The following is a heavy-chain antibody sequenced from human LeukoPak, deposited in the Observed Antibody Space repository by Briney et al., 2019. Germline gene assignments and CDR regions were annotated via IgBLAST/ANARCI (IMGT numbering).Heavy chain of an antibody. CDR2: IIHIFGTA. D-gene: IGHD2-21*02. J-gene: IGHJ4*02. Sequence: GASVKVSCKASGGTFSSYAISWVRQAPGQGLEWMGRIIHIFGTANYAQKFQGRVTITTDESTSTAYMELSSLRSEDTAVYYCARGPLVVTAIPFLDYWGQGTLVTVSS. CDR1: GGTFSSYA. CDR3: ARGPLVVTAIPFLDY. V-gene: IGHV1-69*05.